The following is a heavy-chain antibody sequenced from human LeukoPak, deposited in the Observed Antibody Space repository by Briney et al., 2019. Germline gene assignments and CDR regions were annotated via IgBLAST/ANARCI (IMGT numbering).Heavy chain of an antibody. CDR2: MNPNSGNT. D-gene: IGHD3-22*01. J-gene: IGHJ4*02. V-gene: IGHV1-8*01. CDR3: ASLTYYYDSSGPAWDY. Sequence: GPVKVSCKASGYTFTSYDINWVRQATGRGLEWMGWMNPNSGNTGCAQKFQGRVTMTRNTSISTAYMELSSLRSEDTAVYYCASLTYYYDSSGPAWDYWGQGTLVTVSS. CDR1: GYTFTSYD.